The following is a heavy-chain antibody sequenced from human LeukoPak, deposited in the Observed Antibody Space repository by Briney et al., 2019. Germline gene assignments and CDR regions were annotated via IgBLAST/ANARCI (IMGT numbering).Heavy chain of an antibody. CDR1: GFTVSSNY. CDR2: IYSGGST. Sequence: PGGSLRLSCAASGFTVSSNYMSWVRQAPGKGLEWVSVIYSGGSTYYADSVKGRFTISRDNSKNTLYLQMNSLRAEDTAVYYCARDRGYGDYINYAFDYWGQGTLVTVSS. CDR3: ARDRGYGDYINYAFDY. J-gene: IGHJ4*02. D-gene: IGHD4-17*01. V-gene: IGHV3-66*01.